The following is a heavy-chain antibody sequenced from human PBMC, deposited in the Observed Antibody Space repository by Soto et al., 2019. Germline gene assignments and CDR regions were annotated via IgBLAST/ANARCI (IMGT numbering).Heavy chain of an antibody. CDR1: GFTFSDYY. CDR3: ARDRSGSYYWFDY. D-gene: IGHD1-26*01. V-gene: IGHV3-11*05. Sequence: PGGSLRLSCAASGFTFSDYYMSWIRLAPGKGLECVAYISVSSTYANYADSVEGRFTISRDNAKNSLFLQMNSLRVEDTAVYYCARDRSGSYYWFDYWGQGTLVTVSS. CDR2: ISVSSTYA. J-gene: IGHJ4*02.